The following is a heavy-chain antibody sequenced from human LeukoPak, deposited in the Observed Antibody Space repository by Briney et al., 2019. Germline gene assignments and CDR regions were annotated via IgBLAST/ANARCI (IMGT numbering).Heavy chain of an antibody. CDR3: ARLGLYDGYTHDS. D-gene: IGHD5-24*01. V-gene: IGHV4-59*08. Sequence: SETLSLTCSVSGASVTGTYWSWVRQTPRKGLEWIAYTYYGGTTEYNPSLKSRATISVDTSKNHFSLDLRSVTAADTAVYFCARLGLYDGYTHDSWGQGTLVTVSS. CDR1: GASVTGTY. CDR2: TYYGGTT. J-gene: IGHJ4*02.